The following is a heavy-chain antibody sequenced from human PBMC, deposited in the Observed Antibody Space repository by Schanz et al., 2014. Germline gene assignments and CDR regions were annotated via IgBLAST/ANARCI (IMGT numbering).Heavy chain of an antibody. CDR1: RFTFSNYA. Sequence: EVQLVESGGGLVQPGGSLRLSCAASRFTFSNYAMSWVRQAPGKGLEWVAHIVGSGDSTYYADSVKGRFTISRDNSKNTLYLQMNSLRAEDTAVYYCAKDDVWASGSYYDYWGQGTLVTVSS. J-gene: IGHJ4*02. CDR2: IVGSGDST. D-gene: IGHD3-10*01. V-gene: IGHV3-23*04. CDR3: AKDDVWASGSYYDY.